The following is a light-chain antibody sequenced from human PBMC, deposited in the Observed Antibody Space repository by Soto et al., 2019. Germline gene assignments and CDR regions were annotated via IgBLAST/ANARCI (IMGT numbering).Light chain of an antibody. CDR2: ATS. J-gene: IGKJ1*01. CDR1: QSVSSD. CDR3: QQYGSSLST. V-gene: IGKV3-20*01. Sequence: IVLTQSPGTLSFSPGERTTLSCRASQSVSSDLAWYQQKPGQAPRLLIYATSSRATDIPDRFIGYGSGTDFTLTISRLEPEDFAVYYCQQYGSSLSTFGQGTKVDI.